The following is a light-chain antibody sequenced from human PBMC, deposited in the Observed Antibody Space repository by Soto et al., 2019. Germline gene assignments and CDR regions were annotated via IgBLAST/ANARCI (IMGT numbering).Light chain of an antibody. CDR2: AVS. CDR3: LQHNIYPWT. CDR1: QSISIW. Sequence: DIQMTQSPSTLSASVGDRVTITCRASQSISIWLAWYQQKPGKAPKRLIYAVSFLQSGVPSRFSGSASGTEFTLTISSLQPEDFATYYCLQHNIYPWTFGQGTKVDIK. V-gene: IGKV1-5*01. J-gene: IGKJ1*01.